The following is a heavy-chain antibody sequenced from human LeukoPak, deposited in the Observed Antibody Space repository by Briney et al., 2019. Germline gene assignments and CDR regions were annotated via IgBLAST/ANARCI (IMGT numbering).Heavy chain of an antibody. D-gene: IGHD3-3*01. CDR3: ASRAYDFWSGYPNQAYYFDY. CDR1: GFTFSSYS. Sequence: GGSLRLSCAASGFTFSSYSMNWVRQAPGKGLEWVSSISSSSSYIYYADSVKGRSTISRDNAKNSLYLQMNSLRAEDTAVYYCASRAYDFWSGYPNQAYYFDYWGQGTLVTVSS. V-gene: IGHV3-21*01. CDR2: ISSSSSYI. J-gene: IGHJ4*02.